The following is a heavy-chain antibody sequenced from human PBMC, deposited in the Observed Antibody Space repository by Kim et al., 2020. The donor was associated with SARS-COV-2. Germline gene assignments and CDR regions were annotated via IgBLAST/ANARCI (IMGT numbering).Heavy chain of an antibody. CDR3: ARDKRVVITMDLVY. V-gene: IGHV1-3*01. D-gene: IGHD3-22*01. CDR2: INAGNGNT. J-gene: IGHJ4*02. Sequence: ASVKVSCKASGYTFTSYAMHWVRQAPGQRLEWMGWINAGNGNTEYSQKFQGRVTITRDTSASTAYMELSSLRSEDTAVYYCARDKRVVITMDLVYWGQGT. CDR1: GYTFTSYA.